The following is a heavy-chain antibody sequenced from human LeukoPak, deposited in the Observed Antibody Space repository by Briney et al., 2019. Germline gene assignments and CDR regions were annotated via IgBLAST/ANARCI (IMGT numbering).Heavy chain of an antibody. J-gene: IGHJ4*02. D-gene: IGHD3-22*01. Sequence: GGSLRLSCAASGFIVSSNYMSWVRQAPGKGLEWVSLIYSGGSTYYADSVKGRFTISRDNSKNTLYLQMNSLRAEDTAVYYCVRGYSGGHWGQGTLVTVSS. CDR1: GFIVSSNY. V-gene: IGHV3-66*01. CDR3: VRGYSGGH. CDR2: IYSGGST.